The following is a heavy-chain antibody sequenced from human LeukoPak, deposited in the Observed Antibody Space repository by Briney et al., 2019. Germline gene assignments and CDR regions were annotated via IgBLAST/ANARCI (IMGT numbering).Heavy chain of an antibody. CDR3: ARDGSGYDAFDL. V-gene: IGHV3-7*01. D-gene: IGHD6-25*01. J-gene: IGHJ3*01. Sequence: GGSLRLSCAASGFTFSSYWMSWVRQAPGKGLEWVANMKQDGSEKYYVDSVKGRFTISRDNAKNPLYLQLNSLRAEDTAVYYCARDGSGYDAFDLWGQGTMVIVSS. CDR1: GFTFSSYW. CDR2: MKQDGSEK.